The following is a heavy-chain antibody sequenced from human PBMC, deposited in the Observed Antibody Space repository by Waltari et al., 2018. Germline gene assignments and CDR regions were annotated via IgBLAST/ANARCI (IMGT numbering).Heavy chain of an antibody. J-gene: IGHJ4*01. Sequence: QVRLQESGPGLVKTSETLSLTCSVSSDSIAATDNYWAWIRQPPGKGLEWIGSIHRGGNTYYNPSLKSRVTISVDTSKNRFSLKVDSVTAADTSIYYCARQQSVPTSGCFDFWGQESRSPSPQ. CDR2: IHRGGNT. D-gene: IGHD3-10*01. CDR1: SDSIAATDNY. V-gene: IGHV4-39*01. CDR3: ARQQSVPTSGCFDF.